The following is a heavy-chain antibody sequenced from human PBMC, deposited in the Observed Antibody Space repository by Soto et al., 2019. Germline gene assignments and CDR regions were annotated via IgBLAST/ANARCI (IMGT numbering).Heavy chain of an antibody. V-gene: IGHV4-59*08. CDR3: ARFYGHTAFDF. CDR1: GGSISSYY. D-gene: IGHD3-16*01. CDR2: IFYSGST. J-gene: IGHJ3*01. Sequence: TSETLSLTCTVSGGSISSYYWTWIRQPPGKGLKWIGYIFYSGSTNYDPSLKSRVTISVDTSKNQFSLKLNSVTAADTAVYYCARFYGHTAFDFWGHGTLVTVSS.